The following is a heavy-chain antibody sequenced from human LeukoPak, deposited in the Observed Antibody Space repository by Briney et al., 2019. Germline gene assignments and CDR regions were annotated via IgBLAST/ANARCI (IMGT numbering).Heavy chain of an antibody. Sequence: GGSLRLSCAASGFTFSSYWMSWVRQAPGKGLEWVAVISYDGSNKYYADSVKGRFTISRDNSKNTLYLQMNSLRAEDTAVYYCARDLTSGAFDIWGQGTMVTVSS. CDR2: ISYDGSNK. J-gene: IGHJ3*02. V-gene: IGHV3-30-3*01. CDR3: ARDLTSGAFDI. D-gene: IGHD4/OR15-4a*01. CDR1: GFTFSSYW.